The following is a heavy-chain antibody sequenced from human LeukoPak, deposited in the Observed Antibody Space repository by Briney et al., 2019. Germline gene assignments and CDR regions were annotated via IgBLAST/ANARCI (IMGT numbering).Heavy chain of an antibody. J-gene: IGHJ4*02. D-gene: IGHD2-15*01. CDR2: ISGSGGST. CDR1: GFTFSSYA. V-gene: IGHV3-23*01. CDR3: AKARYDGEVMIAATDY. Sequence: GGSLRLSCAASGFTFSSYAMSWVRQAPGKGLEWVSAISGSGGSTYYADSVKGRFTISRDNSKNTLYLQMNSLRAEDTAVYYCAKARYDGEVMIAATDYWGQGTLVTVSS.